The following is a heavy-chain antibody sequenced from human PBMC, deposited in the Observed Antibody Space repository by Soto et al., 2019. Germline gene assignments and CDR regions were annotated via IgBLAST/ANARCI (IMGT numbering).Heavy chain of an antibody. V-gene: IGHV3-33*01. D-gene: IGHD3-16*01. CDR3: AREQTSMMGSPLDY. J-gene: IGHJ4*02. Sequence: QVQLVESGGGVVQPGRSLRLSCAASGFTFSSYGMHWVRQAPGKGLAWVAVIWYDGSNKYYADSVKGRFTISRDNSKNTLYLQMNSLRAEDTAVYYCAREQTSMMGSPLDYWGQGTLVTVSS. CDR2: IWYDGSNK. CDR1: GFTFSSYG.